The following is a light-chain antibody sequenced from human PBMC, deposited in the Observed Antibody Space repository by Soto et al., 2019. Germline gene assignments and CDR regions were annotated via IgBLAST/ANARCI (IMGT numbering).Light chain of an antibody. CDR2: EVS. V-gene: IGLV2-14*01. J-gene: IGLJ1*01. CDR1: SSDVGGYKY. Sequence: QSVLTQPASVFASPGQSITISCTGTSSDVGGYKYVSWYQHHPGKAPKLMIYEVSNRPSGVSNRFSGSKSGNTASLTISGLQAEDEADYYCSSYTSSTTGVFGTGTKLTVL. CDR3: SSYTSSTTGV.